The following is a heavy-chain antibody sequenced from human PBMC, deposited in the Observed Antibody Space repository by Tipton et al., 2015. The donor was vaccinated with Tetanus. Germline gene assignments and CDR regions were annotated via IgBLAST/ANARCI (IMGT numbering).Heavy chain of an antibody. Sequence: QVQLVQSGAEVKKPGSSVKVSCKASGGTFSSYAISWVRQAPGQGLEWMGGIIPIFGTANYAQKFQGRVTITADESTSPAYMELSSLRSEDTAVYYCARGPGEGYSSSWFDGSYWYFDLWGRGTLVTVSS. V-gene: IGHV1-69*12. D-gene: IGHD6-13*01. CDR3: ARGPGEGYSSSWFDGSYWYFDL. CDR1: GGTFSSYA. J-gene: IGHJ2*01. CDR2: IIPIFGTA.